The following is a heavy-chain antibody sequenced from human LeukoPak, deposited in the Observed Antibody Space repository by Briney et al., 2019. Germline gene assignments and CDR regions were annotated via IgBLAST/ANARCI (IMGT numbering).Heavy chain of an antibody. J-gene: IGHJ4*02. Sequence: GASVKVSCKASGYTFTGYYIHWVRQAPGQGLEWMGWINPNRGGANYAQKFQGRVTMTRDTSISTAYMELSRLRYDDTAVYYYARDPEEGSSSGFDSWGQGTLVTVSS. CDR2: INPNRGGA. CDR1: GYTFTGYY. D-gene: IGHD6-6*01. V-gene: IGHV1-2*02. CDR3: ARDPEEGSSSGFDS.